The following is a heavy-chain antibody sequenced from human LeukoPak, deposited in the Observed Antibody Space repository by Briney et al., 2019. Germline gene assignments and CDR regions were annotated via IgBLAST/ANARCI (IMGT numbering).Heavy chain of an antibody. Sequence: PSETLSLTCAVYGGSFSGYYWSWIRQPPGKGLEWIGEINHSGSTNYNPSLKSRVTISVDTSKNQFSLKLSSVTAADTAVYYCARQRITMVRGVIGRGYNWFDPWGQETLVTVSS. J-gene: IGHJ5*02. CDR2: INHSGST. D-gene: IGHD3-10*01. CDR1: GGSFSGYY. CDR3: ARQRITMVRGVIGRGYNWFDP. V-gene: IGHV4-34*01.